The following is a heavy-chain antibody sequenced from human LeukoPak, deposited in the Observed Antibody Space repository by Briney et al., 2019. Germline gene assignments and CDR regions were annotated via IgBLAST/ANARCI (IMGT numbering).Heavy chain of an antibody. J-gene: IGHJ4*02. V-gene: IGHV4-4*07. CDR1: GGSISSYY. Sequence: PSETLSLTCTVSGGSISSYYWSWIRQPAGKGLEWIGRIYTSGSTNYNPSLKSRVTMSVDTSKNQFSLKLSSVTAADTAVYYCARHCHCSGGSCEYYFDYWGQGTLVTVSS. CDR3: ARHCHCSGGSCEYYFDY. CDR2: IYTSGST. D-gene: IGHD2-15*01.